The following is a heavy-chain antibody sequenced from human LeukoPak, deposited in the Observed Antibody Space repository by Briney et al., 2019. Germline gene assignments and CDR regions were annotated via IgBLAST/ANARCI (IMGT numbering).Heavy chain of an antibody. CDR3: ARRPVTSNWFDP. CDR2: IYYGGNT. Sequence: SETLSLTCTVSGGSISSSSYYWGWIRQPSGKGLEWIGSIYYGGNTYYNPSLMSRVTISVDTSKNQFSLKLSSVTAADTAVYYSARRPVTSNWFDPWGQGTLVTVSS. CDR1: GGSISSSSYY. D-gene: IGHD4-17*01. V-gene: IGHV4-39*01. J-gene: IGHJ5*02.